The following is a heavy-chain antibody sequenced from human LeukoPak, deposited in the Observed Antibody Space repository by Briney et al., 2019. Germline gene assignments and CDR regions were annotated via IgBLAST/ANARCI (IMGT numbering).Heavy chain of an antibody. CDR2: INPNSGGT. Sequence: ASVKVSCKASGYAFTGSYMHWVRQAPGQGLEWMGLINPNSGGTNYARKFQGRVTMTRDTSISTAYMELNRLISDDTAIYYCARDESGSYTSWGQGTLVTVSS. D-gene: IGHD1-26*01. CDR3: ARDESGSYTS. CDR1: GYAFTGSY. J-gene: IGHJ5*02. V-gene: IGHV1-2*02.